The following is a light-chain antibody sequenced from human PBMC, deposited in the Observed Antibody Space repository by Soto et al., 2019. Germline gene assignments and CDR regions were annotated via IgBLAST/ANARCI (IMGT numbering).Light chain of an antibody. CDR1: QSVSTN. Sequence: EIVLTQSPVTLSVSPGESATLSCRASQSVSTNLAWYRQKPGQAPRLLIYGAYTRADAVPDRFSGSGSGTDFPLIISHLQSEDFAVYCCQQYHSWRSFRQGPKVESK. J-gene: IGKJ1*01. CDR2: GAY. V-gene: IGKV3-15*01. CDR3: QQYHSWRS.